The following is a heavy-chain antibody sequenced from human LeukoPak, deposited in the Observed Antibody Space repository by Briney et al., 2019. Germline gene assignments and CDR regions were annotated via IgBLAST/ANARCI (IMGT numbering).Heavy chain of an antibody. J-gene: IGHJ4*02. D-gene: IGHD5-24*01. CDR1: GGTFSIYA. V-gene: IGHV1-69*06. CDR3: ARGTNRWLQFRTYYFDY. Sequence: SVKVSSMASGGTFSIYAISWVRQAPGQGLEWMGGIIPIFGTANYAQKFQGRVTITADKSTSTAYMELSSLRSEDTAVYCCARGTNRWLQFRTYYFDYWGQGTLVTVSS. CDR2: IIPIFGTA.